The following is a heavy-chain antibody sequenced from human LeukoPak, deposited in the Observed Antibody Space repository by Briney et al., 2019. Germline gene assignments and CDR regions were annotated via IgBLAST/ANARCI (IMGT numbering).Heavy chain of an antibody. J-gene: IGHJ4*02. Sequence: PGGSLRLSCAASGFTFSSYGMHWVRQAPGKGLEWVAVISSDGSDKYYADSVKGRFTIPRDNSKNTMYLQMNSLRDEDTAVYYCAKGSATTVVTIDYWGQGTLVTVSS. V-gene: IGHV3-30*18. CDR1: GFTFSSYG. D-gene: IGHD4-23*01. CDR2: ISSDGSDK. CDR3: AKGSATTVVTIDY.